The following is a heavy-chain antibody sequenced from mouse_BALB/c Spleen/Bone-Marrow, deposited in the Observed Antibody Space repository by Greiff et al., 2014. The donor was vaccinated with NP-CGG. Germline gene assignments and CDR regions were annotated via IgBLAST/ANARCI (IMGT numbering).Heavy chain of an antibody. Sequence: VHVKQSGAELLKSGASVKLSCTASGFNIKDTYMHWVKQRPEQGLEWIGRIDPANGNTKYDPKFQGKATITADTSSNTAYLQLSSLTSEDTAVYYGSSYAMDYWGQGTSVTVSS. CDR2: IDPANGNT. CDR1: GFNIKDTY. CDR3: SSYAMDY. J-gene: IGHJ4*01. V-gene: IGHV14-3*02.